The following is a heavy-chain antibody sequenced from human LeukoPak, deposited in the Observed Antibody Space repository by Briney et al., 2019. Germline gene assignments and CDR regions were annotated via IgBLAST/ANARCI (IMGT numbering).Heavy chain of an antibody. J-gene: IGHJ4*02. CDR1: GFTFSSYA. Sequence: PGGSLRLSCAASGFTFSSYAMHWVRQAPGKGLEWVAVISYDGSNKYYADSVKGRFTISRDNSKNTPYLQMNSLRAEDTAVYYCASSGSGSYPDYWGQGTLVTVSS. CDR2: ISYDGSNK. V-gene: IGHV3-30*04. CDR3: ASSGSGSYPDY. D-gene: IGHD3-10*01.